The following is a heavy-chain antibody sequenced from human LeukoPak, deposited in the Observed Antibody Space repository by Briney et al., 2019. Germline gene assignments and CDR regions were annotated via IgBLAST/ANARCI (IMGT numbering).Heavy chain of an antibody. Sequence: GASVKVSCKASGYTFTSYYMHWVRQAPGQGLEWMGIINPSGGSTSYAQKFQGRVTMTRDTSTSTAYMELSSLRSEDTAVYYCASHWGNWNDLHYWGQGTLVTVS. CDR3: ASHWGNWNDLHY. CDR1: GYTFTSYY. J-gene: IGHJ4*02. CDR2: INPSGGST. D-gene: IGHD1-1*01. V-gene: IGHV1-46*01.